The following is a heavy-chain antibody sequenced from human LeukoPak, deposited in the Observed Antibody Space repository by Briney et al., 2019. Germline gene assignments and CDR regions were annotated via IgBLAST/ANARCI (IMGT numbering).Heavy chain of an antibody. D-gene: IGHD3-22*01. CDR1: GYSFTSYW. CDR3: ARSPSPYDSSGYYYENY. Sequence: GESLKISCKGSGYSFTSYWISWVRQMPGKGLEWMGRIDPSDSYTNYSPSFQGHVTISAVKSISTAYLQWSSLKASDTAMYYCARSPSPYDSSGYYYENYWGQGTLVTVSS. CDR2: IDPSDSYT. J-gene: IGHJ4*02. V-gene: IGHV5-10-1*01.